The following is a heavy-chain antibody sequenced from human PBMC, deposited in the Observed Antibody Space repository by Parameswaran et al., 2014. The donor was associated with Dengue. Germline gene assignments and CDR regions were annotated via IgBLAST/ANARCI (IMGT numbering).Heavy chain of an antibody. V-gene: IGHV3-48*03. J-gene: IGHJ4*02. D-gene: IGHD2-21*02. CDR3: ARMIVGDCGGDCYSSDYFDY. Sequence: WIRQPPGKGLEWVSYISSSGSTIYYADSVKGRFTISRDNAKNSLYLQMNSLRAEDTAVYYCARMIVGDCGGDCYSSDYFDYWGQGTLVTVSS. CDR2: ISSSGSTI.